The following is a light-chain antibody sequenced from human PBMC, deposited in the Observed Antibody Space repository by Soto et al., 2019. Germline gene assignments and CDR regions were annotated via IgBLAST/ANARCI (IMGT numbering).Light chain of an antibody. CDR2: EVS. J-gene: IGLJ3*02. CDR1: SSDVGGYNY. V-gene: IGLV2-8*01. Sequence: QSALTQPASVSGSPGQSITISCTGTSSDVGGYNYVSWYQQHPGKAPKLMIYEVSKRPSGVPDRFSGSKSGNTASLTVSGLQEEDEADYYCNSYAGSNNWVFGGGTKLTVL. CDR3: NSYAGSNNWV.